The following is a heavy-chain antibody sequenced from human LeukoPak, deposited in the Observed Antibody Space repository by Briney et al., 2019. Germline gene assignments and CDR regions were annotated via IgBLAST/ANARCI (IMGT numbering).Heavy chain of an antibody. V-gene: IGHV3-23*01. D-gene: IGHD5-12*01. Sequence: GGSLRLSCAASGFTFSSYAMSWVRQAPGKGLEWVSAISGSGGSTYYADSVKGRFTISRDNSKNTLYLQMNSLRAEDTAVYYCARDLWNSGYEYYFDYWGQGTLVTVSS. CDR3: ARDLWNSGYEYYFDY. CDR2: ISGSGGST. J-gene: IGHJ4*02. CDR1: GFTFSSYA.